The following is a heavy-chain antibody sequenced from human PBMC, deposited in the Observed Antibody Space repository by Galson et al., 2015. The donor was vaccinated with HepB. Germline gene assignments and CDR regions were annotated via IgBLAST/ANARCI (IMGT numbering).Heavy chain of an antibody. D-gene: IGHD2-2*02. CDR2: IYPGDSDT. CDR3: ARLSCSSTSCYTPKSYYYFDY. Sequence: QSGAEVKKPGESLRISCKGSGYSFTSYWIGWVRQMPGKGLEWMGIIYPGDSDTRYSPSFQGQVTISADKSISTAHLQWSSLKASDTAMYYCARLSCSSTSCYTPKSYYYFDYWGQGTLVTVSS. CDR1: GYSFTSYW. J-gene: IGHJ4*02. V-gene: IGHV5-51*01.